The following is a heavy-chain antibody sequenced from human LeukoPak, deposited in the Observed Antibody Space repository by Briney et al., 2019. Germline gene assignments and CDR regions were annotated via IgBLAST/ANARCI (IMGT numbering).Heavy chain of an antibody. J-gene: IGHJ4*02. CDR2: ISSSSTYI. V-gene: IGHV3-21*04. CDR1: GFTFSSYS. D-gene: IGHD3-16*02. CDR3: ARDGYDYVWGSYRYTTSTNDY. Sequence: PGGSLRLSCAASGFTFSSYSMNWVRQAPGKGLEWVSSISSSSTYIYYADSVKGRFTISRDNAKNSLYLQMNSLRAEDTAVYYCARDGYDYVWGSYRYTTSTNDYWGQGTLVTVSP.